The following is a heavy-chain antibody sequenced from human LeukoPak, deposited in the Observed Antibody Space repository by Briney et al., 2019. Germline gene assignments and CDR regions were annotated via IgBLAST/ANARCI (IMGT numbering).Heavy chain of an antibody. Sequence: SAGSLRLSCAASGFTFSSYSINWVRQAPGEGLGWDSSISSSSSYIYYADSLKGRFTISRDNAKNSLYLQMNRLRAEDTAVHYCARGFDYWGQGTLVTVSS. J-gene: IGHJ4*02. CDR1: GFTFSSYS. V-gene: IGHV3-21*01. CDR2: ISSSSSYI. CDR3: ARGFDY.